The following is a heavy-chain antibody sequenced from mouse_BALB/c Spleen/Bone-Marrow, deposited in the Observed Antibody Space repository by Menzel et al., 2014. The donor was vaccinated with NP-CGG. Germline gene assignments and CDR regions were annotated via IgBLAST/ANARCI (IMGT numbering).Heavy chain of an antibody. CDR3: ASTMITPFAY. V-gene: IGHV1-18*01. Sequence: EVKVVESGPELVKPGASVKISCKTSGYTFTEDTMHWVKQSHGKSLEWIGGINPNNGGTTYNQKFKGKATLTVDKSSSTAYMELRSLTSEDSAVYYCASTMITPFAYWGQGTLVTVSA. CDR2: INPNNGGT. J-gene: IGHJ3*01. D-gene: IGHD2-4*01. CDR1: GYTFTEDT.